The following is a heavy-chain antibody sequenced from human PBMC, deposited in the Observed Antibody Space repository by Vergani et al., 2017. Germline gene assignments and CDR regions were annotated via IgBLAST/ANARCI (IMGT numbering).Heavy chain of an antibody. CDR1: GGSISSYY. V-gene: IGHV4-59*12. CDR2: IYYSGST. J-gene: IGHJ4*02. Sequence: QVQLQESGPGLVKPSETLSLTCTVSGGSISSYYWSWIRQPPGKGLEWIGYIYYSGSTYYNPSLKSRVTISVDTSKNQFSLKLSSVTAADTAVYYCARPYSSSVDYWGQGTLVTVSS. CDR3: ARPYSSSVDY. D-gene: IGHD6-6*01.